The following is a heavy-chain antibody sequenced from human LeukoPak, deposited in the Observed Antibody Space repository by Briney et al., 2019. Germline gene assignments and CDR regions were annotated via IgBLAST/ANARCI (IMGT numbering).Heavy chain of an antibody. J-gene: IGHJ4*02. V-gene: IGHV3-23*01. CDR1: GFTFSSYA. D-gene: IGHD3-22*01. CDR3: ANLEYYYDSSGYYTHGGPDY. Sequence: GGSLRLSCAASGFTFSSYAMHWVRQAPGKGLEWVSAISGSGGSTYYADSVKGRFTISRDNSKNTLYLQMNSLRAEDTAVYYCANLEYYYDSSGYYTHGGPDYWGQGTLVTVSS. CDR2: ISGSGGST.